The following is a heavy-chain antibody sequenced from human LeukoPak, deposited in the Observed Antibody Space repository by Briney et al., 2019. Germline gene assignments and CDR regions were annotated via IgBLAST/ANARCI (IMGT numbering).Heavy chain of an antibody. Sequence: PSGTLSLTCTVSGGSISSYYWSWIRQPPGKGLEWIGYIYYSGSTNYNPSLKSRVTISVDTSKNQFSLKLSSVTAADTAVYYCARSYGSGLGYFDYWGQGTLVTVSS. J-gene: IGHJ4*02. D-gene: IGHD3-10*01. V-gene: IGHV4-59*08. CDR3: ARSYGSGLGYFDY. CDR2: IYYSGST. CDR1: GGSISSYY.